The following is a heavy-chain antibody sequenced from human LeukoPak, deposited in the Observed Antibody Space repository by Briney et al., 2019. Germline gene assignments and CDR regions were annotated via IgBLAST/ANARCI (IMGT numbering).Heavy chain of an antibody. CDR3: ARRNTYYYDSSGYFDY. CDR2: IYYSGST. D-gene: IGHD3-22*01. J-gene: IGHJ4*02. V-gene: IGHV4-59*08. Sequence: SETLSLTCTVSGGSISSYYWSWIRQPPGKGLEWIGYIYYSGSTNYNPSHKSRVTISVDTSKNQFSLKLSSVTAADTAVYYCARRNTYYYDSSGYFDYWGQGTLVTVSS. CDR1: GGSISSYY.